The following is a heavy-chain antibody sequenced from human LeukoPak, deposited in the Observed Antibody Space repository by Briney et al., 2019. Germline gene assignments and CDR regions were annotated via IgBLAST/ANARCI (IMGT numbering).Heavy chain of an antibody. CDR1: GFTFSSYT. J-gene: IGHJ4*01. V-gene: IGHV3-21*01. Sequence: PGGSLRLSCAASGFTFSSYTMNWVRQAPGKGLEWVSSIAGSSGYISYADSVKGRFTISRDNAKKPLHLQMTSLTAEDTAGYYCARDRGAYCGGDCYLGFDYWGRGTLVTVSS. D-gene: IGHD2-21*02. CDR2: IAGSSGYI. CDR3: ARDRGAYCGGDCYLGFDY.